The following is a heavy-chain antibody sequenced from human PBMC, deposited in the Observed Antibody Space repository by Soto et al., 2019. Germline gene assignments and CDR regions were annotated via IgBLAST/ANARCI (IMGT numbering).Heavy chain of an antibody. V-gene: IGHV1-3*01. Sequence: ASVKVSCKASGYTFTSYAMHWVRQAPGQRLEWMGWINAGNGNTKYSQKFQGRVTITRDTSASTAYMELSSLRSEGTAVYYCARGRGSYSRGDFDYWGQGTLVTVSS. CDR3: ARGRGSYSRGDFDY. J-gene: IGHJ4*02. D-gene: IGHD1-26*01. CDR1: GYTFTSYA. CDR2: INAGNGNT.